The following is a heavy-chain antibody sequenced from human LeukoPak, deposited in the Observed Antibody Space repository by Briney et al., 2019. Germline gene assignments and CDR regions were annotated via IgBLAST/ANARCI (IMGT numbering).Heavy chain of an antibody. Sequence: SETLSLTCTVSGGSISSYYWSWIRQPPGKGLEWIGYIYYSGSTNYNPSLKSRVTISVDTSKNQFSLKLSSVTAADTAVYYCARATRRGGYKHAGWYFDLWGRGTLVTVSS. CDR3: ARATRRGGYKHAGWYFDL. J-gene: IGHJ2*01. D-gene: IGHD5-24*01. CDR2: IYYSGST. V-gene: IGHV4-59*01. CDR1: GGSISSYY.